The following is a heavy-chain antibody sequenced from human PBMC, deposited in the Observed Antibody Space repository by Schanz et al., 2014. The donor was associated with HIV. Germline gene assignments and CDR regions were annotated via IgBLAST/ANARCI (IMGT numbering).Heavy chain of an antibody. V-gene: IGHV3-30*14. CDR1: GFTLSNSA. Sequence: QVQMVESGGGVVQPGRSLRLSCAASGFTLSNSAMHWVRQAPGKGLEWVAIISFDGSNKYYADSVKGRFTISRDSSKNTLFLQMNSLRAEDTAVYYCARGLGYWGQGTLVTVSS. J-gene: IGHJ4*02. CDR2: ISFDGSNK. CDR3: ARGLGY.